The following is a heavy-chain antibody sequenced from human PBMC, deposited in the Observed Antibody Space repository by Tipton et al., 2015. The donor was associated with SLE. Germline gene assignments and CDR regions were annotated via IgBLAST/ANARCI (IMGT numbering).Heavy chain of an antibody. V-gene: IGHV4-59*11. CDR3: ARAATSGAVGWYFDL. CDR1: GASISSHY. D-gene: IGHD2-15*01. Sequence: LRLSCTVSGASISSHYWNWIRQPPGKGLEWIGNIYNNGNTNYNPSLKSRVTISVDTSKNQFSLKLSSVTAADTALYYCARAATSGAVGWYFDLWGRGTLVTVSS. CDR2: IYNNGNT. J-gene: IGHJ2*01.